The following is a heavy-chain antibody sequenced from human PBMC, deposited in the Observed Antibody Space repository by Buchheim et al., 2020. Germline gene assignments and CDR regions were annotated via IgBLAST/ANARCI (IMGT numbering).Heavy chain of an antibody. D-gene: IGHD4-17*01. J-gene: IGHJ6*02. V-gene: IGHV3-74*01. CDR2: IKTDGSGT. Sequence: EVQLVESGGGLVQPGGSLRLSCAASGFTFSSYWMHWVRQAPGEGLVWVSRIKTDGSGTSYADSVKGRFAISRDSAQNPLYLQMSSLRAEDSAVYYCASRYGDYYYAMDVWGQGTT. CDR3: ASRYGDYYYAMDV. CDR1: GFTFSSYW.